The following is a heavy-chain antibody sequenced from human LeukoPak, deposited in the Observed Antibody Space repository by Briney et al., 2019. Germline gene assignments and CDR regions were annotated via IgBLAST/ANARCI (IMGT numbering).Heavy chain of an antibody. CDR1: GFTFSSYS. D-gene: IGHD2-15*01. CDR3: ARVGVVHAFDI. V-gene: IGHV3-21*01. J-gene: IGHJ3*02. CDR2: ISSSNSYI. Sequence: GGSLRLSCAASGFTFSSYSMNWVRQAPGKGLEWVSSISSSNSYIYYADSVKGRFTISRDNAKNSLYLQMNSLRAEDTAVYYCARVGVVHAFDIWGQGTMVTVSS.